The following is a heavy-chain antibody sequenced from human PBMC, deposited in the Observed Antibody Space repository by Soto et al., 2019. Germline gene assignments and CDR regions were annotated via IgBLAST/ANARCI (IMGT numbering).Heavy chain of an antibody. CDR1: GFTFSSYA. Sequence: VGSLRLSCAASGFTFSSYAMSWVRQAPGKGLEWVSAISGSGGSTYYADSVKGRFTIPRDNSKNTLYLQMNSLRAEDTAVYYCAKFISPTYSSGWYYFDYWGQGTLVTVSS. D-gene: IGHD6-19*01. J-gene: IGHJ4*02. CDR2: ISGSGGST. CDR3: AKFISPTYSSGWYYFDY. V-gene: IGHV3-23*01.